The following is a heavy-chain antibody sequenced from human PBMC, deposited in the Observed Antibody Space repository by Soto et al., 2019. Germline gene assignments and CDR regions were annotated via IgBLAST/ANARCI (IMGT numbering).Heavy chain of an antibody. J-gene: IGHJ4*02. V-gene: IGHV3-74*01. CDR3: ARVVAVGVFDY. CDR2: INSDGSST. CDR1: GFTFSSYW. Sequence: PGGSLRLSCAASGFTFSSYWMHWVRQAPGKGLVWVSRINSDGSSTSYADSVKGRFTISRDNAKNTLYLQMNSLGAEDTAVYYCARVVAVGVFDYWGQGTLVTVSS. D-gene: IGHD6-19*01.